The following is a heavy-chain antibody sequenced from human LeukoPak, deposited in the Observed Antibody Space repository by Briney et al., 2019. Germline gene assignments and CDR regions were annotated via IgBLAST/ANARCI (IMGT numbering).Heavy chain of an antibody. J-gene: IGHJ4*02. CDR2: IDSSGSTI. CDR3: ARDQTGTTAYFDY. D-gene: IGHD1-7*01. V-gene: IGHV3-48*03. CDR1: GFTFSSHE. Sequence: GGSLRLSCAASGFTFSSHEMNWVRQAPGKGLEWVSYIDSSGSTIYYAESVKGRFTISRDNAKNSLYLQMSSLRAEDTSVYYCARDQTGTTAYFDYWGQGTLVTVSS.